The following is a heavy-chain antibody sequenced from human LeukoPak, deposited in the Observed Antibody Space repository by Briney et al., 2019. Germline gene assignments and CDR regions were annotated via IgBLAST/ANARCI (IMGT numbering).Heavy chain of an antibody. CDR1: GGSFSGYY. CDR3: ARGIYYDSSGPDY. J-gene: IGHJ4*02. V-gene: IGHV4-34*01. D-gene: IGHD3-22*01. CDR2: INHSGST. Sequence: PSETLSLTCAVYGGSFSGYYWSWIRQPPGKGLEWVREINHSGSTNYNPPLKSRVTISVDTSKNQFSLKLSSVTAADTAVYYCARGIYYDSSGPDYWGQGTLVTVSS.